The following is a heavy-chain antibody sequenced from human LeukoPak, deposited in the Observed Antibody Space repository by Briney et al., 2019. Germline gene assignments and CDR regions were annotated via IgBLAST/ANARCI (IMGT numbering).Heavy chain of an antibody. CDR1: GFSFTSYW. CDR3: ARATYDSSGYYRYYFDY. V-gene: IGHV3-23*01. Sequence: GGSLRLSCAASGFSFTSYWMSWVRQAPGKGLEWVSAISGSGGSTYYADSVKGRFTISRDNSKNTLYLQMNSLRAEDTAVYYCARATYDSSGYYRYYFDYWGQGTLVTVSS. CDR2: ISGSGGST. D-gene: IGHD3-22*01. J-gene: IGHJ4*02.